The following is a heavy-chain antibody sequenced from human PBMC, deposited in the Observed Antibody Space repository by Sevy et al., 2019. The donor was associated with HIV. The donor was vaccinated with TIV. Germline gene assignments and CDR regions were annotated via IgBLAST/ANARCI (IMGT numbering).Heavy chain of an antibody. J-gene: IGHJ4*02. CDR1: GFSFIHYA. D-gene: IGHD2-8*01. CDR3: ARVAVSYCTNDCYHRYDY. CDR2: ISYDGTYK. V-gene: IGHV3-30-3*01. Sequence: GESLKISCAVSGFSFIHYAFHWVRQAPGKGLEWVSLISYDGTYKYYADSVKGRFTISRDNSKNTLYLQMNSLRGNDTAVYYCARVAVSYCTNDCYHRYDYWGPGALVTVSS.